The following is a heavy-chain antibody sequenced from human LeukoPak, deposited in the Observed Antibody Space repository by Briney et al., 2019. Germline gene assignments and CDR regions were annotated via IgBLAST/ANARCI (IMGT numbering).Heavy chain of an antibody. CDR1: GFTVSSNY. CDR3: AKGPYYYDSSGYYY. J-gene: IGHJ4*02. V-gene: IGHV3-53*01. Sequence: PGGSLRLSCAASGFTVSSNYMSWARQAPGKGLEWVSVIYGSGSTYYADSVKGRFTISRDNSKNTLYLQMNSLRAEDTAVYYCAKGPYYYDSSGYYYWGQGTLVTVSS. D-gene: IGHD3-22*01. CDR2: IYGSGST.